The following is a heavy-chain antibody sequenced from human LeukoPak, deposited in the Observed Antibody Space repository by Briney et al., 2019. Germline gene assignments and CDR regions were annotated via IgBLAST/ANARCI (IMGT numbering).Heavy chain of an antibody. J-gene: IGHJ4*02. CDR1: GFTFRSHA. Sequence: GGSLRLSCVGSGFTFRSHAMSWVRQAPEKGLEFVSGIYENGGTTYYADSVKGRSSISRDNSKNTLYLQMDSLRGEDTAVYYCAKDFRIGYSAHFDYWGQGILVTVSS. D-gene: IGHD2-21*01. CDR2: IYENGGTT. V-gene: IGHV3-23*01. CDR3: AKDFRIGYSAHFDY.